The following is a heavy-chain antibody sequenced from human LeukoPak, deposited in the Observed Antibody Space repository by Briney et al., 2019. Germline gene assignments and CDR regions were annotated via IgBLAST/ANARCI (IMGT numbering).Heavy chain of an antibody. CDR2: INPSGGST. CDR3: ARDFQTAYDSSGHGWFDP. D-gene: IGHD3-22*01. V-gene: IGHV1-46*01. J-gene: IGHJ5*02. Sequence: GASVKVSCKASGYTFTSYYMHWVRQAPGQGLEWMGIINPSGGSTSYAQKFQGRVTMTRDTSTSTVYMELSSLRSEDTAVYYCARDFQTAYDSSGHGWFDPWGQGTLVTVSS. CDR1: GYTFTSYY.